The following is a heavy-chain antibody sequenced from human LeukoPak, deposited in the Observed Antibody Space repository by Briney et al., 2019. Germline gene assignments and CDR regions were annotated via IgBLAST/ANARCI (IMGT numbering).Heavy chain of an antibody. J-gene: IGHJ4*02. D-gene: IGHD3-10*01. CDR3: TTDLGTYYHGSQRLIPIDY. CDR2: IKSKTDGETT. Sequence: GGSLRLSCVDSGFTFTNVWMSWVRQAPGKGLEWIGRIKSKTDGETTNYAEPVRGRFTISRDDSKSAVYLQMNSLKIEDTAVYYCTTDLGTYYHGSQRLIPIDYWGQGTLVTVSS. CDR1: GFTFTNVW. V-gene: IGHV3-15*01.